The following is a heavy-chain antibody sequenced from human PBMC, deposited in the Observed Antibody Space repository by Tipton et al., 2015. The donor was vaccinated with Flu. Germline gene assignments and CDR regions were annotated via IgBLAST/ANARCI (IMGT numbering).Heavy chain of an antibody. D-gene: IGHD2-2*01. CDR2: INHSGST. CDR1: GGSFSGCY. Sequence: TLSLTCAVSGGSFSGCYWSWVRQPPGKGLGWVGEINHSGSTNYNPSLTSRVTISIGTSKNQFSLKLSSVTAADTAVYYCARQFGAYCTSTSCYGRWFDPWGQGTLVTVSS. V-gene: IGHV4-34*01. J-gene: IGHJ5*02. CDR3: ARQFGAYCTSTSCYGRWFDP.